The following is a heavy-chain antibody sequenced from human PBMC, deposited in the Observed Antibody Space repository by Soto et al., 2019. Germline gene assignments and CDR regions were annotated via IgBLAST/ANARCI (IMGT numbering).Heavy chain of an antibody. CDR2: IYYSGST. V-gene: IGHV4-59*01. J-gene: IGHJ5*02. CDR1: GGSISSYY. D-gene: IGHD5-12*01. CDR3: ARDSVQYSGYGWFDP. Sequence: SETLSLTCTVSGGSISSYYWSWIRQPPGKGLEWIGYIYYSGSTNYNPSLKSRVTISVDTSKNQFSLKLSSVTAADTAVYYCARDSVQYSGYGWFDPWGQGTLVTVSS.